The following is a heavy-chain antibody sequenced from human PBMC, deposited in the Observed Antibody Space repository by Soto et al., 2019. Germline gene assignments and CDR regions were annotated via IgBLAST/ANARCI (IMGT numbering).Heavy chain of an antibody. J-gene: IGHJ4*02. V-gene: IGHV3-74*01. D-gene: IGHD1-7*01. CDR2: INSDGSST. Sequence: GGSLRLSCAASGFTFSTSGMHWVRQAPGKGLEWVSRINSDGSSTSYADSVKGRFTISRDNAKNTLYLQMNSLRAEDTAVYYCARGNWNYYFDYWGQGTLVTVSS. CDR1: GFTFSTSG. CDR3: ARGNWNYYFDY.